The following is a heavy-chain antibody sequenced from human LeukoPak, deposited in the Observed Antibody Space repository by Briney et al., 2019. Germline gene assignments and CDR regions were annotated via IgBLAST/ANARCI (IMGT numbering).Heavy chain of an antibody. CDR3: AKDPGRTYYLLTHDGFDL. J-gene: IGHJ3*01. CDR1: GLTFSNHV. D-gene: IGHD1-26*01. CDR2: ISYDGSGN. Sequence: PEGSLRLSCAASGLTFSNHVMHWVRQAPGQGLEWVALISYDGSGNYYADSVKGRFTISRDNSKNTLYLQMNSLRPEDTAVYYCAKDPGRTYYLLTHDGFDLWGQGTMVAVSS. V-gene: IGHV3-30*18.